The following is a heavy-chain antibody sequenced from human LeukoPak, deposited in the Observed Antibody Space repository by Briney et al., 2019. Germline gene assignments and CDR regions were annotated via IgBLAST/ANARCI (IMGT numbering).Heavy chain of an antibody. CDR3: ARAFQRLGELSLPDY. J-gene: IGHJ4*02. V-gene: IGHV7-4-1*02. CDR2: IHPSTGNP. CDR1: GYTFTNYA. Sequence: ASVKVSCKASGYTFTNYAMNLVRQAPGQGLEWMGWIHPSTGNPTYAQGFTGRFVFSLDTSVSTTYLQISSLKAEDTAVYYCARAFQRLGELSLPDYWGQGTLVTVSS. D-gene: IGHD3-16*02.